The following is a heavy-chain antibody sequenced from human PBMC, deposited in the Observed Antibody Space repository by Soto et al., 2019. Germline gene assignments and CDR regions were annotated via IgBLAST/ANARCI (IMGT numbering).Heavy chain of an antibody. CDR2: ISYSGST. D-gene: IGHD3-22*01. Sequence: SETLSLTCTVSGGSISSDSYYWGWIRQSPEKGLEWIASISYSGSTYYNPTLKSRLIISVDTSKSQFSLKLSSVTAADTAVYYCARSDYYDSSGYRYYYYYYGMDVWGQGTTVTVSS. V-gene: IGHV4-39*01. J-gene: IGHJ6*02. CDR3: ARSDYYDSSGYRYYYYYYGMDV. CDR1: GGSISSDSYY.